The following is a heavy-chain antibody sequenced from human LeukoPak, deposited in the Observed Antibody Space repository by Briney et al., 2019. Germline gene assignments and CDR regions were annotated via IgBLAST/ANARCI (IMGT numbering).Heavy chain of an antibody. V-gene: IGHV4-59*01. CDR2: IYYSGST. CDR3: ARAGGIAVAGSLDY. Sequence: PSETLSLTCTVSGGSISSYYWSWIRQPPGKGLEWIGYIYYSGSTNYNPSLKSRVTISVDTSKNQISLKLSSVTAADTAVYYCARAGGIAVAGSLDYWGQGTLVTVSS. J-gene: IGHJ4*02. D-gene: IGHD6-19*01. CDR1: GGSISSYY.